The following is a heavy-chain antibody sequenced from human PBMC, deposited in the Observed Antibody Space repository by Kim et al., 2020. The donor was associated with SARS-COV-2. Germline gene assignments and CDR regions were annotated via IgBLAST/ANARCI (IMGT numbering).Heavy chain of an antibody. J-gene: IGHJ6*02. Sequence: SETLSLTCTVSGGSISSYYWSWIRQPPGKGLEWIGYIYYSGSTNYNPSLKSRVTISVDTSKNQFSLKLSSVTAADTAVYYCARGPPYDILPYLYGMDVWGQGTTVTVSS. CDR3: ARGPPYDILPYLYGMDV. CDR2: IYYSGST. CDR1: GGSISSYY. D-gene: IGHD3-9*01. V-gene: IGHV4-59*13.